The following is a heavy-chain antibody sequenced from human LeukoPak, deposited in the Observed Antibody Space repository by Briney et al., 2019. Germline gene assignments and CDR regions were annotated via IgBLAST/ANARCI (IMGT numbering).Heavy chain of an antibody. CDR3: ARDRIKSGSYYFDY. CDR2: ISGRSSTI. V-gene: IGHV3-48*01. J-gene: IGHJ4*02. CDR1: AFTFIDYS. Sequence: GGSLRLSCAASAFTFIDYSMNRVRQAPGKGLEWISYISGRSSTIYYADSVKGRFTISRDNAKNSMYLQMNSLRAEDTAVYYCARDRIKSGSYYFDYWGQGTLVTVSS. D-gene: IGHD1-26*01.